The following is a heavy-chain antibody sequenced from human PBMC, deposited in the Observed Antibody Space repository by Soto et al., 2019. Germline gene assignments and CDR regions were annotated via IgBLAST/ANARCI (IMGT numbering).Heavy chain of an antibody. J-gene: IGHJ5*02. V-gene: IGHV3-23*01. D-gene: IGHD2-21*02. CDR3: AKARHSGDFAGSYDP. Sequence: LRLSCAASGFSFIDYAINWVRQVPGRGLEYVAGIGGRGGNAFYADSMKGRFSISRDNSKNTVYLHMHNLRVDDSAMYYCAKARHSGDFAGSYDPWGQGTLVTVSS. CDR2: IGGRGGNA. CDR1: GFSFIDYA.